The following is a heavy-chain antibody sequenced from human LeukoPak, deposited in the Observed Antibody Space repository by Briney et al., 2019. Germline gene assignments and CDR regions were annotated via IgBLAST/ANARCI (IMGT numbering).Heavy chain of an antibody. J-gene: IGHJ4*02. Sequence: GGSLRLSCAASGFTFNNYWVHWVRQAPGKGLVWVSRIKDDGRSTTYADSVKGRFTISRDNAKNTLYLQMNSLRAEDTAVYYCAWGKGYGDLGGFDYWGQGTLVTVSS. D-gene: IGHD4-17*01. V-gene: IGHV3-74*01. CDR2: IKDDGRST. CDR1: GFTFNNYW. CDR3: AWGKGYGDLGGFDY.